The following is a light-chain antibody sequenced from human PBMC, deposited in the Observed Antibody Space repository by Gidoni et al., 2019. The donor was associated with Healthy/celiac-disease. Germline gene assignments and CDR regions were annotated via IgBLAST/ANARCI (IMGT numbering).Light chain of an antibody. Sequence: DIQMSQSPSTLSASVGDRVTITSRASQSISSWLAWYQQKPGKAPKLLIYKASSLESGVPSRFSGSGSGTEFTLTISSLQPDDFASYYCQHPGTFGQGTKVEIK. J-gene: IGKJ1*01. CDR1: QSISSW. V-gene: IGKV1-5*03. CDR3: QHPGT. CDR2: KAS.